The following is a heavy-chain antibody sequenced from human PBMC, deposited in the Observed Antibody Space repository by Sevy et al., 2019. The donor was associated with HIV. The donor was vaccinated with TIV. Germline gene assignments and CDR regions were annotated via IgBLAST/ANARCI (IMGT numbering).Heavy chain of an antibody. CDR1: GYTFTSYG. CDR3: ARGRERYFDWLLKGDYYYGMDV. V-gene: IGHV1-18*04. J-gene: IGHJ6*02. CDR2: ISAYNGNT. D-gene: IGHD3-9*01. Sequence: ASVKVSCKASGYTFTSYGISWVRQAPGQGLEWMGWISAYNGNTNNAQKLQGRVTMTTDTSTSTAYMELRSLRSDDTAVYYCARGRERYFDWLLKGDYYYGMDVWGQGTTVTVSS.